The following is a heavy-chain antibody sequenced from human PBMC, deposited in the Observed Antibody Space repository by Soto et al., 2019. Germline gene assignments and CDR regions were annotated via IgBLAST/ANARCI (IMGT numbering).Heavy chain of an antibody. D-gene: IGHD2-15*01. CDR1: GFTFSSYA. Sequence: AVGSLRLSCAASGFTFSSYAMSWVRQAPGKGLEWVSAISGSGGSTYYADSVKGRFTISRDNSKNTLYLQMNSLRAEDTAVYYCAKASDCSGGSCYHPRYYGMDVWGQGTTVTVSS. CDR3: AKASDCSGGSCYHPRYYGMDV. J-gene: IGHJ6*02. V-gene: IGHV3-23*01. CDR2: ISGSGGST.